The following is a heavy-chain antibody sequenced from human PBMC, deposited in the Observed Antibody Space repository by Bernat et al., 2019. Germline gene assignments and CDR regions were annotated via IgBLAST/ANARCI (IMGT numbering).Heavy chain of an antibody. CDR2: IYYSGST. Sequence: QVQLQESGPGLVKPSETLSLTCTVSGGSISSYYWSCIRQPPGKGLEWIGYIYYSGSTNYHPSLKSRVTISVDTSKNQFSLKLSSVTAADTAVYYCARGGIYGEVDYWGQGTLVTVSS. CDR1: GGSISSYY. CDR3: ARGGIYGEVDY. J-gene: IGHJ4*02. V-gene: IGHV4-59*01. D-gene: IGHD4-17*01.